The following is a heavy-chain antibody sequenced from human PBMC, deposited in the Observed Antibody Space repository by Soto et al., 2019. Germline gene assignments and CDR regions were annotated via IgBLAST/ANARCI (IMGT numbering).Heavy chain of an antibody. CDR1: GGTLSNYA. CDR3: VRGESRGVSGWLSNWFDP. D-gene: IGHD6-19*01. CDR2: ITPISGRT. Sequence: SVKVSCKASGGTLSNYAISWVRQAPGQGLEWMGGITPISGRTAYAQKFQGRLTIIADESTNTAYMELSSLTSEDTAVYYCVRGESRGVSGWLSNWFDPWGKGALVTVSS. J-gene: IGHJ5*02. V-gene: IGHV1-69*13.